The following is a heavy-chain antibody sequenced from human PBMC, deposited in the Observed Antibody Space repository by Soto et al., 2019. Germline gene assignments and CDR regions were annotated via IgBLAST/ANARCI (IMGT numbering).Heavy chain of an antibody. Sequence: SETLSLTCTVSGGSISSGGYYWSWIRQHPGKGLEWIGYIYYSGSTYYNPSLKSRVTISVDTSKNQFSLKLSSVTAADTAVYYCARSCSGGSCYFYFDYWGQGTLVTVSS. J-gene: IGHJ4*02. CDR2: IYYSGST. CDR1: GGSISSGGYY. D-gene: IGHD2-15*01. V-gene: IGHV4-31*03. CDR3: ARSCSGGSCYFYFDY.